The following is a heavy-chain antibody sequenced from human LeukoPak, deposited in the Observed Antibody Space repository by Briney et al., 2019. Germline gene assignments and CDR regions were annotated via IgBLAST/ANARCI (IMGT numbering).Heavy chain of an antibody. D-gene: IGHD3-22*01. J-gene: IGHJ5*02. CDR1: GDTLTELS. Sequence: ASVKVSCKVSGDTLTELSMHWVRQISGKVLEWIGGFDPEDGETIYAQKFQGRVTMTEDTSTDTAYMELSSLRSEDTAVYYCATVADSSGSNYGLTWFDPWGQGTLVAVSS. CDR3: ATVADSSGSNYGLTWFDP. CDR2: FDPEDGET. V-gene: IGHV1-24*01.